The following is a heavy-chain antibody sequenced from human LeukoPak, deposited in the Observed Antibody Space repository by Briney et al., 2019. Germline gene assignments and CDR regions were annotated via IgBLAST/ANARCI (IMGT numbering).Heavy chain of an antibody. Sequence: ASVTVSFKASGGTFISYAISWVRQAPGQGLEWMGGIIPIFGTANYAQKLQGRVTMTTDTSTSTAYMELRSLGSDETAVYYCARVDLLTGYYFFDYWGQGTLVTVSS. V-gene: IGHV1-69*05. CDR3: ARVDLLTGYYFFDY. J-gene: IGHJ4*02. CDR1: GGTFISYA. CDR2: IIPIFGTA. D-gene: IGHD3-9*01.